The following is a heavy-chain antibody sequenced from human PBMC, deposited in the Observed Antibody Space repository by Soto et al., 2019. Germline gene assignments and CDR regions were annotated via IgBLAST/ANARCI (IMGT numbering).Heavy chain of an antibody. CDR2: IDSGGST. CDR1: GFTVSRNY. Sequence: GGSLRLSCAASGFTVSRNYISWVRQALGKGMEWVAVIDSGGSTYYAGSVKGRFTISKDNSKNTLYLQMNTLRAEDTAVYYCAIAKIFGVAPFDYWGQGTLVTVSS. D-gene: IGHD3-3*01. V-gene: IGHV3-66*01. CDR3: AIAKIFGVAPFDY. J-gene: IGHJ4*02.